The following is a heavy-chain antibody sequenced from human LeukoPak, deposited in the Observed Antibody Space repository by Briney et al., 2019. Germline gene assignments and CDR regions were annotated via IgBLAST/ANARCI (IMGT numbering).Heavy chain of an antibody. CDR3: AAGWGSPSYSSGMDV. CDR2: IYTSGST. Sequence: PSETLSLTCTVSGGSISSYYWSWIRQPAGKGLEWIGRIYTSGSTNYNPSLKSRVTMSVDTSKNQFSLKLSSVTAADTAVYYCAAGWGSPSYSSGMDVGAQGTTAPVPS. V-gene: IGHV4-4*07. CDR1: GGSISSYY. J-gene: IGHJ6*02. D-gene: IGHD3-16*01.